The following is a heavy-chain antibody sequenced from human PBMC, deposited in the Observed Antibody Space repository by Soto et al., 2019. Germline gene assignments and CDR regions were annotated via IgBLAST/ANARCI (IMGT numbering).Heavy chain of an antibody. CDR1: GFTFSSYS. D-gene: IGHD6-6*01. V-gene: IGHV3-48*01. CDR3: ARPPLRSSSSEFKTNY. Sequence: GGSLRLSCAASGFTFSSYSMNWVRQAPGKGLEWVSYISSSSSTIYYADSVKGRFTISRDNAKNSLYLQMNSLRAEDTAVYYCARPPLRSSSSEFKTNYWGQGTLVTVSS. CDR2: ISSSSSTI. J-gene: IGHJ4*02.